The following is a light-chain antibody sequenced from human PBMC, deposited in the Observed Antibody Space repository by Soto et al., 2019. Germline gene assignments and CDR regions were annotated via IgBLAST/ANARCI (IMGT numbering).Light chain of an antibody. CDR2: GAS. V-gene: IGKV3-15*01. Sequence: EIVMTQSPATLSVSPGERVTLSCRASQSVSSNLAWYQQKPGQSPRLLIYGASTRATGIPARFSGSGSGTEFTLTISSLQPEDFATYYCQQSYSTPRTFGQGTKVEIK. CDR1: QSVSSN. J-gene: IGKJ1*01. CDR3: QQSYSTPRT.